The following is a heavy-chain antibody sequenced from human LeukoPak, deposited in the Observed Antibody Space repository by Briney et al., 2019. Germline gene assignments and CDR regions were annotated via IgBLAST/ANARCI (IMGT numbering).Heavy chain of an antibody. V-gene: IGHV4-59*01. CDR2: VYYTGST. D-gene: IGHD3-10*01. J-gene: IGHJ4*02. CDR3: ARGGDVLLWFGEPSLLDY. Sequence: PSETLSPTCSVSGDFITAYYWSWIRQSPGKGLEWIGYVYYTGSTEYNPSLRSRVTISLEKSKHQFSLNLTSVTAADTAVYYCARGGDVLLWFGEPSLLDYWGQGTLVTVSS. CDR1: GDFITAYY.